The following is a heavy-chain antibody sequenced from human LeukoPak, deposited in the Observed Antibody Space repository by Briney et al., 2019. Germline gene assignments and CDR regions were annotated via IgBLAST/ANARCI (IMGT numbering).Heavy chain of an antibody. CDR2: ISGSGGST. D-gene: IGHD3-3*01. CDR1: GFAFSSYA. V-gene: IGHV3-23*01. Sequence: GGSLRLSCAASGFAFSSYAMSWVHQAPRKGLERVSAISGSGGSTYYADSVKGRFTITRDNSKNTLYLQMNSLRAEDTAVYYCAKDLGDDFWSGYWPIDYWGQGTLVTVSS. J-gene: IGHJ4*02. CDR3: AKDLGDDFWSGYWPIDY.